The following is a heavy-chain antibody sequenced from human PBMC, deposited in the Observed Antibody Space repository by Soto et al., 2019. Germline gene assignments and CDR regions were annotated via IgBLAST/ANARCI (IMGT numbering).Heavy chain of an antibody. CDR1: GGTFSSYA. Sequence: SVKVSCKASGGTFSSYAISWVRQAPGQGLEWMGGIIPIFGTANYAQKFQGRLTMTADTSTSTLYMKLSSLTSEDTAVYYCARGRLFSSSSRGLGYYGMDDWGHGTTVTVSS. V-gene: IGHV1-69*06. CDR2: IIPIFGTA. CDR3: ARGRLFSSSSRGLGYYGMDD. D-gene: IGHD6-6*01. J-gene: IGHJ6*02.